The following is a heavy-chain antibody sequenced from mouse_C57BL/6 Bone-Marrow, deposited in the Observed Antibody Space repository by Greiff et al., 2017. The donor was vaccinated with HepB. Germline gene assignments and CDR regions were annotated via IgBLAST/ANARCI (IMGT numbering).Heavy chain of an antibody. Sequence: EVKLMESGGGLVKPGGSLKLSCAASGFTFSSYTMSWVRQTPEKTLEWVATISGGGGNTHYPDSAKGRFTISRDNAKNTLYLQMSSLRYEDTALYYCARPYYSNPFAYWGQGTLVTVSA. CDR2: ISGGGGNT. V-gene: IGHV5-9*01. J-gene: IGHJ3*01. D-gene: IGHD2-5*01. CDR1: GFTFSSYT. CDR3: ARPYYSNPFAY.